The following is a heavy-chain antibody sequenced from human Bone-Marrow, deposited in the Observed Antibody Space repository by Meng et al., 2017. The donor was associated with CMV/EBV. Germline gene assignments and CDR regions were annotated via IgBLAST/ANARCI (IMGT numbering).Heavy chain of an antibody. CDR1: GYTFTSYD. Sequence: ASVKVSCKASGYTFTSYDINWVRQATGQGLEWMGWMNPNSGNTGYAQKFQGRVTMTRNTSISTAYMELSSLRSEDTAVYYCARGWYYSSTSCSTFDYWGQGTLVTVSS. J-gene: IGHJ4*02. CDR3: ARGWYYSSTSCSTFDY. D-gene: IGHD2-2*02. CDR2: MNPNSGNT. V-gene: IGHV1-8*01.